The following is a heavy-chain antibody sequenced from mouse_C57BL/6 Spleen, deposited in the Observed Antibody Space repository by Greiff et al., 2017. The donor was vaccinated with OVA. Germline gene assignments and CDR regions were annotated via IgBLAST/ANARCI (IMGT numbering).Heavy chain of an antibody. J-gene: IGHJ4*01. CDR3: ATDTVFPPYSAIDY. CDR1: GYTFTDYN. CDR2: INPNNGGT. Sequence: EVKLVESGPELVKPGASVKMSCKASGYTFTDYNMHWVKQSHGKSLEWIGYINPNNGGTSYNQKFKGKATLTVNKSSSTAYMELRSLTSEDSAVYYCATDTVFPPYSAIDYWGQGTSVTVSS. D-gene: IGHD1-1*01. V-gene: IGHV1-22*01.